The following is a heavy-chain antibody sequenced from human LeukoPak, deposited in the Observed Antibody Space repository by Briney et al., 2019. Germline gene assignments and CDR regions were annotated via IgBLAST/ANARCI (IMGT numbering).Heavy chain of an antibody. CDR2: IDPSDSYT. V-gene: IGHV5-10-1*01. CDR3: ARFPYYYDSSGYYAYYGMDV. Sequence: GESLQISCQGSGYSFTSYWISWVRQMPGKGLEWMGRIDPSDSYTNYSPSFQGHVTISADKSISTAYLQWSSLKASDTAMYYCARFPYYYDSSGYYAYYGMDVWGQGTTVTVSS. D-gene: IGHD3-22*01. CDR1: GYSFTSYW. J-gene: IGHJ6*02.